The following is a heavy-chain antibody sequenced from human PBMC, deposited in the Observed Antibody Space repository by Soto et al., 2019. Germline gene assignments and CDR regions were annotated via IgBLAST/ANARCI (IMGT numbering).Heavy chain of an antibody. CDR2: IHNSGST. CDR1: GGSISSYY. D-gene: IGHD1-26*01. CDR3: ASETDSVIYYTFDI. V-gene: IGHV4-59*01. J-gene: IGHJ3*02. Sequence: QVQLQESGPGLVKPSETLSLSCTVSGGSISSYYWSWIRQPPGKGLEWIGNIHNSGSTNYKPSLKSRVTISVDTSKNQFSLKMSSVTAADTAVYYCASETDSVIYYTFDIWGQGTMVTVSS.